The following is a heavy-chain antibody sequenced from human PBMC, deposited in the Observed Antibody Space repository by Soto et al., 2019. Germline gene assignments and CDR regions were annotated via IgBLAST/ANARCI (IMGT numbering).Heavy chain of an antibody. CDR3: ARYCGGDCWEVGAFDI. J-gene: IGHJ3*02. CDR1: GGSISSYY. Sequence: PSETLSLTCTVSGGSISSYYWSWIRQPAGNGLEWIGRIYTSGSTNYNPSLKSRVTMSVDTSKNQFSLKLSSVTAADTAVYYCARYCGGDCWEVGAFDIWGQGTMVTVSS. D-gene: IGHD2-21*02. V-gene: IGHV4-4*07. CDR2: IYTSGST.